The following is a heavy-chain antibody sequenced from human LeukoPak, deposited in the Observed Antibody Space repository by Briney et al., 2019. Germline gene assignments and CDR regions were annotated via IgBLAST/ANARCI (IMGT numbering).Heavy chain of an antibody. V-gene: IGHV3-71*01. CDR2: IRSKAYGGTT. J-gene: IGHJ4*02. Sequence: DPGGSLRLSCAASGFTFSSYSMSWVRQAPGKGLEWVGFIRSKAYGGTTEYAASVKGRFTISRDDSKNTLYLQMNSLRAEDTAVYYCAKDDMITFGGVIEALFDYWGQGTLVTVSS. CDR3: AKDDMITFGGVIEALFDY. D-gene: IGHD3-16*02. CDR1: GFTFSSYS.